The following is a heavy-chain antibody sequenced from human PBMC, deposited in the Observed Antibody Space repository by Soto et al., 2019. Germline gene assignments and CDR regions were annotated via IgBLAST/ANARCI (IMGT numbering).Heavy chain of an antibody. J-gene: IGHJ5*02. CDR2: INHSGST. V-gene: IGHV4-34*01. CDR1: GGSFSGYY. D-gene: IGHD2-21*02. CDR3: ARKVVTAYNWFDP. Sequence: XGTLSLTCAVYGGSFSGYYWSWIRQPPGKGLEWIGEINHSGSTNYNPSLKSRVTISVDTSKNQFSLKLSSVTAADTAVYYCARKVVTAYNWFDPWGQGTLVTVSS.